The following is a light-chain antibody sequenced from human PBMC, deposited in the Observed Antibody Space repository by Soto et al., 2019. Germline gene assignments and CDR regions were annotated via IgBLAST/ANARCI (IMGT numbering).Light chain of an antibody. J-gene: IGLJ3*02. Sequence: QSALTQPASVSGSPGQSITISCTGISGDVGGYKYVSWYQQHPGKAPKLMIFDASNRPSGVSNRFSGSKSDNTASLTISGLQAEDEADYYCSSYTYSNTPRVFGGGTKLTVL. CDR2: DAS. CDR3: SSYTYSNTPRV. V-gene: IGLV2-14*01. CDR1: SGDVGGYKY.